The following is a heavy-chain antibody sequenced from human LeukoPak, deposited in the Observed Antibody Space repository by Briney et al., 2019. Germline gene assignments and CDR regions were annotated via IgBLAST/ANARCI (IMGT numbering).Heavy chain of an antibody. J-gene: IGHJ3*02. CDR2: IIPIFGIA. V-gene: IGHV1-69*10. D-gene: IGHD3-16*01. CDR3: ARVGKGGHDAFDI. Sequence: ASVKVSCKASGGTFSSYAISWVRQAPGQGLEWMGGIIPIFGIANYAQKFQGRVTITADKSTSTAYMELSSLRSEDTAVYYCARVGKGGHDAFDIWGQGTMVTVSS. CDR1: GGTFSSYA.